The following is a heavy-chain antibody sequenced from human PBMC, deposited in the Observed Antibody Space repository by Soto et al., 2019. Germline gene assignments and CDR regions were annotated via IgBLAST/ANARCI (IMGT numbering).Heavy chain of an antibody. Sequence: LRLSCAASGFTFSSHAMTWVRQAPGKGLEWVATVSSGGGATYYAESVKGRFTVSRANSKNTVSLHMDSLRADDTARYYCARDRLGFGDLDSWGPGTLVTVSS. CDR3: ARDRLGFGDLDS. CDR1: GFTFSSHA. D-gene: IGHD3-10*01. J-gene: IGHJ4*02. CDR2: VSSGGGAT. V-gene: IGHV3-23*01.